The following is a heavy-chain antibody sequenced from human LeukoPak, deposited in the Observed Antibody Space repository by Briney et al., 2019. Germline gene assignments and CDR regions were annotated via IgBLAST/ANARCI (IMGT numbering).Heavy chain of an antibody. J-gene: IGHJ4*02. CDR1: GYTFSNYY. V-gene: IGHV1-46*01. Sequence: ASVKVSCKASGYTFSNYYIHWVRQAPGQGLEWMGKINPSDDDITYAQKFQDRVTMTSDTSTSAVYTELSSLRSEDTAVYYCARTLLTGFYMPPGYWGQGSLVTVSS. CDR3: ARTLLTGFYMPPGY. CDR2: INPSDDDI. D-gene: IGHD3-9*01.